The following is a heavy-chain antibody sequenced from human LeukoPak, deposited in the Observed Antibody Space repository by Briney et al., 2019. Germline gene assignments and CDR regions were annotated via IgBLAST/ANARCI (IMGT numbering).Heavy chain of an antibody. D-gene: IGHD3-22*01. V-gene: IGHV3-30*18. J-gene: IGHJ4*02. Sequence: PGRSLRLSCAASGFTFSSYGMHWVRQAPGKGLEWVAVISYDGSNKYYADSVKGRFTISRDNSKNTLYLQMNSLRAEDTAVYYCAKDKRKGHSSGYYRSWGQGTLVTVSS. CDR1: GFTFSSYG. CDR2: ISYDGSNK. CDR3: AKDKRKGHSSGYYRS.